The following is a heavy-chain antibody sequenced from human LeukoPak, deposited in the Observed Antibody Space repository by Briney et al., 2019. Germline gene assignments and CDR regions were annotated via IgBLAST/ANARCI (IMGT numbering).Heavy chain of an antibody. CDR3: ARVIQWLIDY. J-gene: IGHJ4*02. CDR2: ISYDGSNK. CDR1: GFTFSSYA. Sequence: GRSLRLSCAASGFTFSSYAMHWVRQAPGKGLEWVAVISYDGSNKYYADSVKGRFTISRDNSKNTPYLQMNSLRAEDTAVYYCARVIQWLIDYWGQGTLVTVPS. V-gene: IGHV3-30*04. D-gene: IGHD5-12*01.